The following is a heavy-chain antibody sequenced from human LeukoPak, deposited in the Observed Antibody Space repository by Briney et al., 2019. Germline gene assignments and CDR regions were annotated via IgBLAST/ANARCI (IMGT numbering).Heavy chain of an antibody. V-gene: IGHV4-34*01. D-gene: IGHD3-9*01. CDR3: AGGGVHNYYDILTGYPFDY. CDR1: GGSFSGYY. CDR2: INHSGST. Sequence: SETLSLTCAVYGGSFSGYYWSWIRQPPGKGLEWIGEINHSGSTKYYNPSLKSRVTISVDTSKNQFSLKLSSVTAADTAVYYCAGGGVHNYYDILTGYPFDYWGQGTLVTVFS. J-gene: IGHJ4*02.